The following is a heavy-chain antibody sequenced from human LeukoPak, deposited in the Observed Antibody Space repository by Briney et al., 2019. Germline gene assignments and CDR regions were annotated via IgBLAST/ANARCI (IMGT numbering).Heavy chain of an antibody. CDR2: IIPILGIA. CDR1: GGTFSSYA. CDR3: ARVSGDPGGYFDY. Sequence: SVKVSCKASGGTFSSYAISWVRQAPGQGLEWMGRIIPILGIANYAQKFQGRVTITADKSTSTAYMELSRLRSDDTAVYYCARVSGDPGGYFDYWGQGTLVTVSS. V-gene: IGHV1-69*04. D-gene: IGHD4-17*01. J-gene: IGHJ4*02.